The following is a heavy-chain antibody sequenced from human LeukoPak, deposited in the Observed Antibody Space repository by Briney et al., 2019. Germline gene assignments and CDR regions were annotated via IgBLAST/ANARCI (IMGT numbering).Heavy chain of an antibody. CDR2: IYTSGST. CDR3: ARVVPAAIGWFDP. J-gene: IGHJ5*02. V-gene: IGHV4-4*07. Sequence: PSETLSLTCSVYDDSITMYYWTWIRQPPGKGLEWIGRIYTSGSTNYNPSLKSRVTMSVDTSKNQFSLKLSSVTAADTAVYYCARVVPAAIGWFDPWGQGTLVTVSS. CDR1: DDSITMYY. D-gene: IGHD2-2*01.